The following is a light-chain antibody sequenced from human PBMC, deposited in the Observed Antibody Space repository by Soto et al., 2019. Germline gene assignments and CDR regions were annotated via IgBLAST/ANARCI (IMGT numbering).Light chain of an antibody. CDR2: GNS. CDR3: QSYDSSLTLIV. V-gene: IGLV1-40*01. J-gene: IGLJ1*01. Sequence: QSVLTQPPSVSGAPGQRVTISCTGSSSNIGAGYDVHWYQQLPGTAPKLLIYGNSNRPSGVPDRISGSKSGTSASLAITGLQAEDDADYYCQSYDSSLTLIVFGTGTKVTVL. CDR1: SSNIGAGYD.